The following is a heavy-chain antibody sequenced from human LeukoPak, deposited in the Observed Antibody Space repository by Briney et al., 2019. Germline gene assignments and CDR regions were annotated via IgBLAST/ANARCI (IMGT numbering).Heavy chain of an antibody. J-gene: IGHJ4*02. Sequence: SETLSLTCTVSGGSISSSSYYWGWIRQPPGKGLEWIGSIYYSGSTYYNPSLKSRVTISVDTSKNQFSLKLTSVTAADTAVYYCARGQKRWFGEPYYFDYWGQGTLVTVSS. CDR3: ARGQKRWFGEPYYFDY. CDR1: GGSISSSSYY. CDR2: IYYSGST. D-gene: IGHD3-10*01. V-gene: IGHV4-39*01.